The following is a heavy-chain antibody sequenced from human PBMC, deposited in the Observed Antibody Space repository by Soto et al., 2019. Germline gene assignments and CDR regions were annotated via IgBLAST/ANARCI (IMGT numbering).Heavy chain of an antibody. CDR3: TGLWFGEIYNY. V-gene: IGHV3-15*07. Sequence: EVELVESGGGLVKPGGSLTLSCAASGFSFKNAWMNWVRQAPGKGLEWVGRIKNKNDGGTIDYAAFVKGRFTISRDASDNTLYLHMNDLKTEDSAVYCCTGLWFGEIYNYWGQGSLVTVSS. CDR1: GFSFKNAW. CDR2: IKNKNDGGTI. J-gene: IGHJ4*01. D-gene: IGHD3-10*01.